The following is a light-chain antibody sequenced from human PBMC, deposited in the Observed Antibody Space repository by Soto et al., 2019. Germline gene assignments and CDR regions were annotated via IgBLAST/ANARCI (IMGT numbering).Light chain of an antibody. CDR1: SSDVCAYRS. CDR3: SSSTRSSTYL. V-gene: IGLV2-14*03. Sequence: QSALTQPASVSGSPGQSITISCTGTSSDVCAYRSVSWYQQHPDKAPKLIIYEVSHRASGVPDRFSGSKSDNTASLTISGLHTEDEADYFCSSSTRSSTYLFGTGTKLTVL. CDR2: EVS. J-gene: IGLJ1*01.